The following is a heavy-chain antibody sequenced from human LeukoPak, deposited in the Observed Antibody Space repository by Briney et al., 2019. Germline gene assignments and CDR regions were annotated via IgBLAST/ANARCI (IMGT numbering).Heavy chain of an antibody. J-gene: IGHJ5*02. CDR1: GGTFSSYA. D-gene: IGHD6-13*01. V-gene: IGHV1-69*05. Sequence: GSSVKVSCKASGGTFSSYAISWVRQAPGQGLEWMGGIIPIFGTANYAQKFQGRVTITTDESTSTAYMELSSLRSEDTAVYYCATGGGSSWQFNWFDPWGQGTLVTVSS. CDR2: IIPIFGTA. CDR3: ATGGGSSWQFNWFDP.